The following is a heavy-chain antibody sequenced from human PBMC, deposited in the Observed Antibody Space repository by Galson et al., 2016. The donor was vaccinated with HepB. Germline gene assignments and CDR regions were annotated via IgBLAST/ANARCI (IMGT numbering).Heavy chain of an antibody. Sequence: SLRLSCAASGFTFSSYGMNWVRQAPGKGLEWVSYISGSSTIYYADSVKGRFIISRDNAKNSLYLQMNSLRDEDTAVYYCARRLGSWGQGTLVTVSS. CDR1: GFTFSSYG. J-gene: IGHJ4*02. V-gene: IGHV3-48*02. CDR2: ISGSSTI. CDR3: ARRLGS.